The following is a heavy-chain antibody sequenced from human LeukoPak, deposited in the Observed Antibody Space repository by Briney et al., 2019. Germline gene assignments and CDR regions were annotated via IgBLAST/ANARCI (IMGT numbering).Heavy chain of an antibody. Sequence: GGSLRLSCTASGFTFSYYWMGWLRQAPGKGLQWVANMKEDERETRYAASLKARFTISRDNAQNSLYLDMTSLRVQDTATYYCARVYSYDDSTGYRPLHVWGQGTTVTVSS. J-gene: IGHJ6*02. CDR2: MKEDERET. CDR3: ARVYSYDDSTGYRPLHV. D-gene: IGHD3-22*01. V-gene: IGHV3-7*03. CDR1: GFTFSYYW.